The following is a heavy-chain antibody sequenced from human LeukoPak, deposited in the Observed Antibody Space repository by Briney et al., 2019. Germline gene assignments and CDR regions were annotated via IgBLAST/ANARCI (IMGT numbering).Heavy chain of an antibody. CDR3: ARGRGSPDFDY. CDR1: GGSISNYY. CDR2: IYYSGST. V-gene: IGHV4-59*01. Sequence: PSETLSLTCTVSGGSISNYYWSWIRQPPGKGLEWIGYIYYSGSTNYNPSLKSRVTISVDTSKNQFSLKLSSVTAADTAVYYCARGRGSPDFDYWGQGTLVTVSS. D-gene: IGHD3-10*01. J-gene: IGHJ4*02.